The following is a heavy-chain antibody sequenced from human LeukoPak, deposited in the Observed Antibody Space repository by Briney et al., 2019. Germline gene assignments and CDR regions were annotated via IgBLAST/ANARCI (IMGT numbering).Heavy chain of an antibody. V-gene: IGHV3-7*01. CDR1: GFTFSSYW. CDR2: IKQEGSEK. D-gene: IGHD2-2*01. CDR3: ARVDEYCSTTSCYLNYMDV. Sequence: PGGSLRLSCAASGFTFSSYWMTWVRQAPGEGLEWVANIKQEGSEKYHVDSVKGRFTISRDNAKNSLYLQMNSLRAEDTAVYYCARVDEYCSTTSCYLNYMDVWGKGTTVTVSS. J-gene: IGHJ6*03.